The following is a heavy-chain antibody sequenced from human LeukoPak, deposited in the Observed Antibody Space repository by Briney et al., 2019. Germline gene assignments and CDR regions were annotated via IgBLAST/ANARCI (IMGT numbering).Heavy chain of an antibody. CDR1: GGSISNYY. J-gene: IGHJ6*03. CDR3: VRVEDKIVTDGKNYYYMDV. Sequence: TSSETLSLTCTVSGGSISNYYWSWIRQPAGKGLEWIGRIYSSGSTNYNPSLKSRVTISVDTSKNQFSLQLTSVTPEDTAVYYCVRVEDKIVTDGKNYYYMDVWGKGTTVTVSS. V-gene: IGHV4-4*07. D-gene: IGHD6-13*01. CDR2: IYSSGST.